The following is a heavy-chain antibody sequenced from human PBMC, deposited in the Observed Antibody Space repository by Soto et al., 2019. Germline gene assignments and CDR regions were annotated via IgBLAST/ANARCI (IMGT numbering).Heavy chain of an antibody. V-gene: IGHV1-2*04. CDR1: GYTFTGYY. CDR2: INPNSGGT. CDR3: ARGTYYYDSTGYYYVRDPYGMDV. J-gene: IGHJ6*02. Sequence: ASVKVSCKASGYTFTGYYMHWVRQAPGQGLEWMGWINPNSGGTNYAQKFQGWVTMTRDTSISTAYMELSRLRSDDTAVYYCARGTYYYDSTGYYYVRDPYGMDVWGQGTTDPVSS. D-gene: IGHD3-22*01.